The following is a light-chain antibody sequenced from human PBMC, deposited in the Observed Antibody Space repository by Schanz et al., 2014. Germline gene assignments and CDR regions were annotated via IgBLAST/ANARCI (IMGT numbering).Light chain of an antibody. CDR3: SSNGGVNIYV. Sequence: QSALTQPASVSGSPGQSITISCTGTSSDIGSYNLVSWYQQHPDKAPKLMIYEGSKRPSGVSNRFSGSKSGNTASLTVSGLQAEDEADYYCSSNGGVNIYVFGTGTKVTVL. V-gene: IGLV2-14*02. J-gene: IGLJ1*01. CDR2: EGS. CDR1: SSDIGSYNL.